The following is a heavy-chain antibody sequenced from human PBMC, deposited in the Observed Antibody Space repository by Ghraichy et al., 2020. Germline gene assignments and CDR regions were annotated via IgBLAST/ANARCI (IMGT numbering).Heavy chain of an antibody. D-gene: IGHD3-16*01. CDR1: GYTFTSNG. CDR2: ISTSSENT. CDR3: ARDIMWRLDT. Sequence: VKVSCRAFGYTFTSNGISWVRQAPGRGLEWMGWISTSSENTNYAQKFQGRVTLTTETSTSTGYMELTSLTPDDTAVYYCARDIMWRLDTWGQGTLVTVSS. J-gene: IGHJ5*01. V-gene: IGHV1-18*01.